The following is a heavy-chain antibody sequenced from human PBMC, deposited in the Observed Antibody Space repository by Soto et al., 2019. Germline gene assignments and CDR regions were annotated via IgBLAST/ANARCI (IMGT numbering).Heavy chain of an antibody. CDR2: VIPIFDTI. V-gene: IGHV1-69*13. CDR3: ARAPKWCDYYSYFDY. D-gene: IGHD3-3*01. Sequence: SVKVSCNASGATSSSFAFSWVRQAPGQGLEWMGVVIPIFDTINYAQKLQGRVTITADASRGTDYMELSTLTAEDTAVYFCARAPKWCDYYSYFDYWGQGTLVTVSS. CDR1: GATSSSFA. J-gene: IGHJ4*02.